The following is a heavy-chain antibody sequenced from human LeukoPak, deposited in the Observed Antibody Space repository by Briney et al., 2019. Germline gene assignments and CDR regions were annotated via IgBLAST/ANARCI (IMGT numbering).Heavy chain of an antibody. Sequence: PSETLSLTCTVSGGSLSSYYWSWIRQPPGKGLEWVGDIYYSGGTNYNPSLQSRVTISVDTSKNQFSLMLSSVTAADTAVYYCARERTYYYGWGSSRVWAFEIWGQGTMVTVSS. J-gene: IGHJ3*02. CDR3: ARERTYYYGWGSSRVWAFEI. V-gene: IGHV4-59*01. D-gene: IGHD3-10*01. CDR1: GGSLSSYY. CDR2: IYYSGGT.